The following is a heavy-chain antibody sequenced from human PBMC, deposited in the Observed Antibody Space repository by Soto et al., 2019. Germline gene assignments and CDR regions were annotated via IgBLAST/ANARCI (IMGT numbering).Heavy chain of an antibody. CDR1: GFTFSSYW. CDR2: INSDGSST. D-gene: IGHD5-12*01. Sequence: GGSLRLSCAASGFTFSSYWMHWVRQAPGKGLVWVSRINSDGSSTSYADSVKGRFTIPRDNAKNTLYLQMNSLRAEDTAVYYCAREGPEVATTSGGFDIWGRGTMVTVSS. J-gene: IGHJ3*02. V-gene: IGHV3-74*01. CDR3: AREGPEVATTSGGFDI.